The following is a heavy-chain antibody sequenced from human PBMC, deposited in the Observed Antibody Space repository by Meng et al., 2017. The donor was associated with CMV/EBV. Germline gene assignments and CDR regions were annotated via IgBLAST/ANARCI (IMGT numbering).Heavy chain of an antibody. V-gene: IGHV3-21*01. CDR3: ARDRLIVEVPAAIRDNWFDP. J-gene: IGHJ5*02. D-gene: IGHD2-2*02. CDR1: GFTFSSYS. Sequence: GESLKISCAASGFTFSSYSMNWVRQAPGKGLEWVSSITSSSSYIYYADSVKGRFTISRDNAKNSLYLQMSSLRAEDTAVYYCARDRLIVEVPAAIRDNWFDPRGQGTLVTVSS. CDR2: ITSSSSYI.